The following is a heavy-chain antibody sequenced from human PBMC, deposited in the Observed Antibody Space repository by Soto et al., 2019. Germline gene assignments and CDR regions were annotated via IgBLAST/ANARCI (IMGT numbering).Heavy chain of an antibody. CDR1: GGSVSSGAYY. CDR2: IYYSGST. Sequence: PSETLSFTCTVSGGSVSSGAYYWTWIRQRPGKGLEWIGYIYYSGSTYYSPSLKSRLSVSLDTSKNQFSLRLSSVTAADTAMYYCARARLRAIYAFDIWGQGTMVTVSS. V-gene: IGHV4-31*03. D-gene: IGHD5-12*01. CDR3: ARARLRAIYAFDI. J-gene: IGHJ3*02.